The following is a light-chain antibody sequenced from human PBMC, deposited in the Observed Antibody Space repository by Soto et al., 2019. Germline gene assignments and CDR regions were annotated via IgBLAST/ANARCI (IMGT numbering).Light chain of an antibody. CDR3: QQNYNNPRT. Sequence: EIVLTQSPGTLSLSPGERATLSCRASQSVSSNYLAWYQQKPGQAPRLLIYGASSRATGIPDRFSGSGSGTDFSLTISGLEPEDFATYYCQQNYNNPRTFGQGTKVDIK. CDR2: GAS. CDR1: QSVSSNY. J-gene: IGKJ2*01. V-gene: IGKV3-20*01.